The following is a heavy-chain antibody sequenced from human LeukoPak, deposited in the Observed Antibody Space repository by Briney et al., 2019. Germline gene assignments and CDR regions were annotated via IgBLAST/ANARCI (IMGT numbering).Heavy chain of an antibody. CDR2: IYTSGST. V-gene: IGHV4-4*07. CDR1: GGSISSYN. Sequence: SETLSLTCTVSGGSISSYNWSWIRQPAGKGLEWIGRIYTSGSTNYNPSLKSRVTMSVDTSKNQFSLKLSSVTAADTAVYYCARESRGYDFWSGPSFGMDVWGQGTTVTVSS. J-gene: IGHJ6*02. CDR3: ARESRGYDFWSGPSFGMDV. D-gene: IGHD3-3*01.